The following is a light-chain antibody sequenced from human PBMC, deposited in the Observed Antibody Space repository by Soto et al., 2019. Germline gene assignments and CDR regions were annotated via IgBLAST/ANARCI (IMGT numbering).Light chain of an antibody. CDR3: QQYYSTPWT. J-gene: IGKJ1*01. CDR1: XXVXYSSNNKNY. Sequence: DIVMTQSPDSLAVSLXXXXXXXVKXXXXVXYSSNNKNYLAWYQQKPGQPPKLLIYWASTRESGVPDRFSGSGSGTDFTLTISSLQAEDVAVYYCQQYYSTPWTFGQGTKVDI. V-gene: IGKV4-1*01. CDR2: WAS.